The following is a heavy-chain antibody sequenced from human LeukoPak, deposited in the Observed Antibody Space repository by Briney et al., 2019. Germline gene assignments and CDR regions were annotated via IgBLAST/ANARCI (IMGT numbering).Heavy chain of an antibody. CDR2: VSYSGST. CDR1: GYSISSGYH. D-gene: IGHD3-22*01. Sequence: PSETLSLTCAVSGYSISSGYHWGWIRQPPGKGLEWIGSVSYSGSTHYNPSLKSRVTISVDTSKNQFSLKLSSVTAADTAVYYCARRSLYDSRGDGTYYFDYWGQGTLVTVSS. V-gene: IGHV4-38-2*01. J-gene: IGHJ4*02. CDR3: ARRSLYDSRGDGTYYFDY.